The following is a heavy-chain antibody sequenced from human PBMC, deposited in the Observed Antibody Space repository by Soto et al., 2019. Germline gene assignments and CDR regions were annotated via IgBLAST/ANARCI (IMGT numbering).Heavy chain of an antibody. J-gene: IGHJ6*02. D-gene: IGHD4-17*01. CDR2: ISGSGGST. CDR1: GFTFSSYA. Sequence: GGSLRLSCAASGFTFSSYAMSWVRQAPGKGLEWVSAISGSGGSTYYADSVKGRFTISRDNSKNTLYLQMNSLRAEDTAVYYCAELITPYGYYGSDYYYGMDVWGQGTTVTVSS. V-gene: IGHV3-23*01. CDR3: AELITPYGYYGSDYYYGMDV.